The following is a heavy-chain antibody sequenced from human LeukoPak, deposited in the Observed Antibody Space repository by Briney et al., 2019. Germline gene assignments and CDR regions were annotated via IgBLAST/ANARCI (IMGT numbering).Heavy chain of an antibody. Sequence: PGGSLRLSCAASGFTFSSYSMNWVRQAPGKGLEWVSYISSSSSTIHYADSVKGRFTISRDNAKNSLYLQMNSLRDEDTAVYYCASNFFWSGQYFDYWGQGTLVTVSS. CDR1: GFTFSSYS. CDR2: ISSSSSTI. CDR3: ASNFFWSGQYFDY. V-gene: IGHV3-48*02. J-gene: IGHJ4*02. D-gene: IGHD3-3*01.